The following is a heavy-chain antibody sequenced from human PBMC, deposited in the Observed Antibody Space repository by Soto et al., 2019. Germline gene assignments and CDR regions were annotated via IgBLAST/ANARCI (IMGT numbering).Heavy chain of an antibody. CDR1: GGSVSSGSYY. J-gene: IGHJ1*01. V-gene: IGHV4-61*01. D-gene: IGHD3-3*01. Sequence: QVQLQESGPGLVKPSETLSLTCTVSGGSVSSGSYYWSWIRQPPGKGLEWIGYIYYSGSTNYNPSLKSRVTISVDTSKNQFSLKLSSVTAADTAVYYCARDGDQNKLSFQHWGQGTLVTVSS. CDR3: ARDGDQNKLSFQH. CDR2: IYYSGST.